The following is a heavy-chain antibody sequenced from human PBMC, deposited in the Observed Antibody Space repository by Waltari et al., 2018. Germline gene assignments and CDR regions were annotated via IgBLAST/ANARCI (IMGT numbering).Heavy chain of an antibody. CDR2: IGTDGKNA. V-gene: IGHV3-74*03. D-gene: IGHD3-16*01. J-gene: IGHJ4*02. Sequence: EMHLVESGGGPVQPGDSLSISCAASGFTFSMSWMHWVRQAPGKGLIWVSRIGTDGKNAEYADSVKGRFTIARDNAKNVVYLQMNSLRAEDTGRYYCAREPVGVVRTDFWGQGTQVTVSS. CDR3: AREPVGVVRTDF. CDR1: GFTFSMSW.